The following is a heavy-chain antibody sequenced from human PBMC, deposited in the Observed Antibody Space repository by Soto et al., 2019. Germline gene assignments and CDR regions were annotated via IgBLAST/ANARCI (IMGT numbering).Heavy chain of an antibody. V-gene: IGHV3-74*01. Sequence: GGSLRLSCAASGFTFSSYWMHWVRQAPGKGLVWVSRINSDGSSTSYGDSVKGRFTISRDNAKNTLYLQMNSLRAEDTAVYYCARDNSRDGYNYPYYFDYWGQGTLVTVSS. D-gene: IGHD5-12*01. CDR2: INSDGSST. CDR3: ARDNSRDGYNYPYYFDY. J-gene: IGHJ4*02. CDR1: GFTFSSYW.